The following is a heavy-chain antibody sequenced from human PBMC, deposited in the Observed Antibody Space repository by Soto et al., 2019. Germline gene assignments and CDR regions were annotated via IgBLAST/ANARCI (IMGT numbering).Heavy chain of an antibody. D-gene: IGHD3-22*01. CDR2: ISKSSDTI. CDR3: ARDAFDYDTTGYHCDY. Sequence: EVQLVESGGGLVQPGGSLRLTCAASGFSFSNYNMNWVRQAPGKGLGWVSYISKSSDTIYYADSVRGRFSISRDNGKNSLYLQMDSLRDEDTAVYYCARDAFDYDTTGYHCDYWGQGTLVTVSS. J-gene: IGHJ4*02. V-gene: IGHV3-48*02. CDR1: GFSFSNYN.